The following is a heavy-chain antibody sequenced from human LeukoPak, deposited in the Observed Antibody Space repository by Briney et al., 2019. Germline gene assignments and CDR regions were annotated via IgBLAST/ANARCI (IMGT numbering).Heavy chain of an antibody. Sequence: GGSLRLSCAASGFTFSSYSMNWVRQAPGKGLEWVSSISSSSSYIYYADSVKGRFTISRDNAKNSLYLQMNSLRAEDTAVYYCARDYSGSYYSTSLFDDWGQGTLVTVSS. CDR3: ARDYSGSYYSTSLFDD. J-gene: IGHJ4*02. V-gene: IGHV3-21*01. CDR2: ISSSSSYI. CDR1: GFTFSSYS. D-gene: IGHD1-26*01.